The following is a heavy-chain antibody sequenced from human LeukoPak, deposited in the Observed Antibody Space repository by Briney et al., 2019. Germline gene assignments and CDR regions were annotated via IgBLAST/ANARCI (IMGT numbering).Heavy chain of an antibody. CDR3: ARLARDYYGSGSCYPGAPNWFDP. CDR1: GYSFTSYW. D-gene: IGHD3-10*01. CDR2: IYPGDSDT. Sequence: KIGESLKISCKGSGYSFTSYWIGWVRQMPGKGLEWMGIIYPGDSDTRYSPSFQGQVTISADKSISTAYLQWSSLKASDTAMYYCARLARDYYGSGSCYPGAPNWFDPRGQGTLVTVSS. J-gene: IGHJ5*02. V-gene: IGHV5-51*01.